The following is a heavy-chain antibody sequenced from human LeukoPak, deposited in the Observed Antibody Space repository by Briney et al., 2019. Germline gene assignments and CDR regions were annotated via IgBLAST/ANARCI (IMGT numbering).Heavy chain of an antibody. CDR3: VKGNLRGRNWYSPDH. CDR1: GFIFSSYG. V-gene: IGHV3-30*02. CDR2: IWYDGSNK. D-gene: IGHD2-21*01. J-gene: IGHJ4*02. Sequence: GGSLRLSCAASGFIFSSYGMHWVRQAPGKGLEWVAVIWYDGSNKYYADSVKGRLTISRDDSKNTLYLQMSSLRAEDTAVYYCVKGNLRGRNWYSPDHWGQGTLVTVSS.